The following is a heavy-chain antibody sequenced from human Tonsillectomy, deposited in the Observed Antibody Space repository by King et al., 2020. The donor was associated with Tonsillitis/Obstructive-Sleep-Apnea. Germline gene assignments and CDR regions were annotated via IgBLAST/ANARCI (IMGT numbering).Heavy chain of an antibody. D-gene: IGHD2-2*03. J-gene: IGHJ6*03. CDR2: IKSKTDGGTT. V-gene: IGHV3-15*01. Sequence: VQLVESGGDLVKPGGSLRLSCAASGFSFRDAWMSWVRQAPGKGLEWIGRIKSKTDGGTTEYAAPVKSRFTISRDDSKNTLYLQMNILETDDTAIYYCTWIGATSYKRTNYYFMDVWGKGTTVTVSS. CDR3: TWIGATSYKRTNYYFMDV. CDR1: GFSFRDAW.